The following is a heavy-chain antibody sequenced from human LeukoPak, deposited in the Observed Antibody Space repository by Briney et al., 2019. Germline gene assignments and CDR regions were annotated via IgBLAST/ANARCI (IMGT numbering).Heavy chain of an antibody. V-gene: IGHV7-4-1*02. D-gene: IGHD3-10*01. CDR2: INTNTGNP. Sequence: ASVKVSCKASGYTFTSYAMNWVRQAPGQGLEWMGWINTNTGNPTYAQGFTGRFVFSLDTSVSTAYLQISSLKAEDIAVYYCARDTGFSIVRGILFWGQGTLVTVSS. CDR3: ARDTGFSIVRGILF. CDR1: GYTFTSYA. J-gene: IGHJ4*02.